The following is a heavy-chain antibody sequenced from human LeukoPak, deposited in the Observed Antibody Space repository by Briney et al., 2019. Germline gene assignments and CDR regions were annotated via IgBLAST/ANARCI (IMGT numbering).Heavy chain of an antibody. CDR3: ARDLGGYNV. D-gene: IGHD5-24*01. V-gene: IGHV4-59*01. Sequence: PSEILSLTCTVSGGSISSYYWSWIRQPPGKGLEWIGYIYYSGSTNYNPSLKSRVTISVDTSKNQFSLKLSSVTAADTAVYYCARDLGGYNVWGQGTLVTVSS. J-gene: IGHJ4*02. CDR1: GGSISSYY. CDR2: IYYSGST.